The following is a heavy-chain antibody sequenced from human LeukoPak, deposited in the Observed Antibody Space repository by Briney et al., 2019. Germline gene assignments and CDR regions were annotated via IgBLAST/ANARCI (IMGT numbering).Heavy chain of an antibody. CDR2: VYYSGST. CDR1: GVSINNYY. J-gene: IGHJ4*02. Sequence: SGTLSLTCSVSGVSINNYYWSWIREPPGRGLEWIGYVYYSGSTNYNPSLKSRVTISVDTSKNQFFLKLSSVTAADTAVYYCASGYGDYWGQGTLVTVSS. CDR3: ASGYGDY. V-gene: IGHV4-59*01. D-gene: IGHD5-12*01.